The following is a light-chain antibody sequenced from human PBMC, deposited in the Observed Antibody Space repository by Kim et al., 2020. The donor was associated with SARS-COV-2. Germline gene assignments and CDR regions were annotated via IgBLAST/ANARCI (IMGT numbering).Light chain of an antibody. Sequence: LSPGERATLSCRASQSVSGSYLAWYQQKPGQAPRLLIYGASSRATGIPDRFSGSGSGTDFTLTISRLEPEDFAVYYCQQYGSSPGTFGGGTKLEI. V-gene: IGKV3-20*01. CDR2: GAS. CDR1: QSVSGSY. CDR3: QQYGSSPGT. J-gene: IGKJ4*01.